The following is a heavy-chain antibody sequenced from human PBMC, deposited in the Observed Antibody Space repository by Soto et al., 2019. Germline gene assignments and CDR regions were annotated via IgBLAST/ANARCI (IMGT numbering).Heavy chain of an antibody. V-gene: IGHV1-69*01. CDR2: IIPLFGTA. D-gene: IGHD6-13*01. CDR3: ARSLIAAAGLTYYYYGLDV. CDR1: GGTFSNYV. Sequence: QVQLVQSGAEVKKPGSSVKVSCKASGGTFSNYVVTWVRQAPGQGLEWMGGIIPLFGTANYAQEFQGRVTITADESTSTAYMELSSLRSEDTGVYYCARSLIAAAGLTYYYYGLDVWGQGTTVTVSS. J-gene: IGHJ6*02.